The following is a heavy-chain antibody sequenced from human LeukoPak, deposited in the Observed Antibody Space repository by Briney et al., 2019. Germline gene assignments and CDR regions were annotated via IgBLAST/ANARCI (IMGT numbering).Heavy chain of an antibody. D-gene: IGHD3-22*01. J-gene: IGHJ6*02. V-gene: IGHV3-53*01. Sequence: GGSLRLSCAASGFTVSSNYMSWVRQAPGKGLEWVSVIYSGGSTYYADSVKGRFTISRDNSKNTLYLKMNSLRAEDTAVYYCARDRRYYDSSGYYYYYGMDVWGQGTTVTVSS. CDR1: GFTVSSNY. CDR2: IYSGGST. CDR3: ARDRRYYDSSGYYYYYGMDV.